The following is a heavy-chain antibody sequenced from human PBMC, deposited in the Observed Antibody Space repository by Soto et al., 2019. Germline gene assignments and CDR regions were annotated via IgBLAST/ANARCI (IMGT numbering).Heavy chain of an antibody. CDR1: GFTFDDYG. CDR3: AGSYSSGWYGPGRY. V-gene: IGHV3-20*04. Sequence: EVQLVESGGGVVRPGGSLRLSCAASGFTFDDYGMSWVRQAPGKGLEWVSGINWNGGSTGYADSVKGRFTISRDNAKNPLYLQMNSLSAEDTAWYYCAGSYSSGWYGPGRYWGQGTLVTVSS. CDR2: INWNGGST. J-gene: IGHJ4*02. D-gene: IGHD6-19*01.